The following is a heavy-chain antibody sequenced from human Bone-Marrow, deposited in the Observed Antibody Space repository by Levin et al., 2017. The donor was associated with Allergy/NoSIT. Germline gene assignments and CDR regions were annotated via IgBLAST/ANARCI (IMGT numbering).Heavy chain of an antibody. CDR3: ASTQYYDILTGYYPVVYFQH. CDR1: GGSISSYY. D-gene: IGHD3-9*01. Sequence: KASETLSLTCTVSGGSISSYYWSWIRQPPGKGLEWIGYIYYSGSTNYNPSLKSRVTISVDTSKNQFSLKLSSVTAADTAVYYCASTQYYDILTGYYPVVYFQHWGQGTLVTVSS. CDR2: IYYSGST. V-gene: IGHV4-59*01. J-gene: IGHJ1*01.